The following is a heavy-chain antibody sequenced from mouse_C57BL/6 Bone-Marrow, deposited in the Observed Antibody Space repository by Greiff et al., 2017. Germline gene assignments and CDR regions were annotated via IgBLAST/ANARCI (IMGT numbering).Heavy chain of an antibody. CDR1: GYTFTSYT. J-gene: IGHJ2*01. D-gene: IGHD4-1*01. Sequence: QVQLQQSGAELARPGASVKMSCNASGYTFTSYTMHWVKQRPGQGLEWIGYINPSSGYTKYNQKFKDKATLTADKSSSTAYMQLSSLTSEDSAVYYCATNWGFDYWGQGTTLTVSS. V-gene: IGHV1-4*01. CDR2: INPSSGYT. CDR3: ATNWGFDY.